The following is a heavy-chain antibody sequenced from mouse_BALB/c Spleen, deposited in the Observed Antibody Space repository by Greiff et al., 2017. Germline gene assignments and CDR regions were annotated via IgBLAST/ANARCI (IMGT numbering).Heavy chain of an antibody. CDR2: ISSGGSYT. CDR3: ARDYGYGFAY. D-gene: IGHD1-2*01. V-gene: IGHV5-6*01. CDR1: GFTFSSYG. Sequence: EVQGVESGGDLVKPGGSLKLSCAASGFTFSSYGMSWVRQTPDKRLEWVATISSGGSYTYYPDSVKGRFTISRDNAKNTLYLQMSSLKSEDTAMYYCARDYGYGFAYWGQGTLVTVSA. J-gene: IGHJ3*01.